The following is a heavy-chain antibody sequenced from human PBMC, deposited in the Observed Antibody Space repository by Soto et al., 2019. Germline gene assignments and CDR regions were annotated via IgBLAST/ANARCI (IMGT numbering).Heavy chain of an antibody. Sequence: QVQLVQSGAEVKKPGSSVKVSCKASGGTFSSYAISWVRQAPGQGLEWMGGIIPIFGTANYAQKFQGRVTITADESTSTAYMELSSLRSEDTAVYYCARDRLLDDSSGYSPREFDPWGQGTLVTVSS. D-gene: IGHD3-22*01. J-gene: IGHJ5*02. CDR2: IIPIFGTA. V-gene: IGHV1-69*12. CDR3: ARDRLLDDSSGYSPREFDP. CDR1: GGTFSSYA.